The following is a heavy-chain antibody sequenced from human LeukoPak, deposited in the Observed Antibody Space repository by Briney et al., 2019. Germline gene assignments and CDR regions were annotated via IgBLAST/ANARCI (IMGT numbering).Heavy chain of an antibody. CDR1: GFTVSSNY. D-gene: IGHD6-6*01. CDR2: IYSGGST. Sequence: PGGSLRLSCAASGFTVSSNYMSWVRQAPGKGLEWVSVIYSGGSTYYADSVKGRFTISRDNSKNTLYLQMNSLRAEDTAVYYCARLYSSSSHFDYWGQGTLVTVSS. V-gene: IGHV3-53*01. J-gene: IGHJ4*02. CDR3: ARLYSSSSHFDY.